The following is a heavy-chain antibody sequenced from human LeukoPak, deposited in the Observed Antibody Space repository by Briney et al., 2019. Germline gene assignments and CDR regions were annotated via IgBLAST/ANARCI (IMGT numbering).Heavy chain of an antibody. CDR3: ATSTSGSYSPFDY. Sequence: GGSLRLSCAASGFSFSSYAMNWVRQAPGKGLEWVSIIFGNGDTTYYADSVKGRFTVSRDNSKDTLYLQMNSLRAEDTAVYYCATSTSGSYSPFDYWGQGTLVTVSS. J-gene: IGHJ4*02. D-gene: IGHD1-26*01. V-gene: IGHV3-23*01. CDR1: GFSFSSYA. CDR2: IFGNGDTT.